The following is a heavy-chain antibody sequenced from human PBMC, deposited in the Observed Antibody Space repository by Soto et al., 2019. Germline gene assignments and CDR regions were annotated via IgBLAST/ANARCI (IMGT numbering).Heavy chain of an antibody. CDR1: GGSFSGYY. J-gene: IGHJ6*02. Sequence: PSDTLSLTFAVYGGSFSGYYWSWIRQPPGKGLEWIGEINHSGSTNYNPSLKSRVTISVDTSKNQFSLKLSSVTAADTAVYYCARGRIPYSSSWYWGYYYGMDVWGQGTTVTVSS. CDR3: ARGRIPYSSSWYWGYYYGMDV. D-gene: IGHD6-13*01. V-gene: IGHV4-34*01. CDR2: INHSGST.